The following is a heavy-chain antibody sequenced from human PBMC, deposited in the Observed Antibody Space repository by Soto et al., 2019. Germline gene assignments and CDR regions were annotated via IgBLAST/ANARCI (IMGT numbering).Heavy chain of an antibody. V-gene: IGHV4-39*01. CDR3: ARAPHDAVTYFDY. CDR1: GGSISSSSYY. Sequence: SETLSLTCTVSGGSISSSSYYWGWIRQPPGKGLEWIGSIYYSGSTYYNPSLKSRVTISVDTSKNQFSLKLSSVTAADTAVYYFARAPHDAVTYFDYWGQGILVTAPQ. D-gene: IGHD4-17*01. J-gene: IGHJ4*02. CDR2: IYYSGST.